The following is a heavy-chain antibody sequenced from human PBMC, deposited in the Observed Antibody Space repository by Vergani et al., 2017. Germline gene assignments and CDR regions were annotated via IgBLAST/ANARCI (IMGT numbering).Heavy chain of an antibody. Sequence: QVPLVQSGAEVKKPGASVKVSCKASGYTFTGYYIHWVRQAPGQGPEWMGWINPKTGGTKYPKKFQGRVTMSRDTSISTAYMEPNSLRSDDTAVYYCAKGAVPKWLVEFYDWFDPWGQGTLVTVSS. CDR3: AKGAVPKWLVEFYDWFDP. J-gene: IGHJ5*02. V-gene: IGHV1-2*02. D-gene: IGHD6-19*01. CDR1: GYTFTGYY. CDR2: INPKTGGT.